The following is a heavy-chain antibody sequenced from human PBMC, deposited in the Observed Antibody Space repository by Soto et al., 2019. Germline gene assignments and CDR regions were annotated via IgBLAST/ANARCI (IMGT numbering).Heavy chain of an antibody. CDR2: IWYDGSNK. Sequence: QVQLVESGRGVVQPGRSLRLSCAASGFTFSSYGMHWVRQAPGKGLEWVAVIWYDGSNKYYADSVKGRFTISRDNSKNTLYLQMNSLRAEDTAVYYCARESYGDYYYYMDVWGKGTTVTVSS. CDR1: GFTFSSYG. CDR3: ARESYGDYYYYMDV. D-gene: IGHD4-17*01. V-gene: IGHV3-33*01. J-gene: IGHJ6*03.